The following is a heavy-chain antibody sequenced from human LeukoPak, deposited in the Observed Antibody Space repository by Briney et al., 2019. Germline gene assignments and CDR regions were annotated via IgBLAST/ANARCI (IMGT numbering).Heavy chain of an antibody. V-gene: IGHV4-31*03. CDR3: ARGRSSGWYKDYYYYYGMDV. Sequence: SETLSLTCTVSGGSISSGGYYWSWIRQHPGKGLEWIGYIYYSGSTYYNPSLKSRVTISVDTSKNQFSLKLGSVTAADTAVYYCARGRSSGWYKDYYYYYGMDVWGQGTTVTVSS. CDR2: IYYSGST. J-gene: IGHJ6*02. CDR1: GGSISSGGYY. D-gene: IGHD6-19*01.